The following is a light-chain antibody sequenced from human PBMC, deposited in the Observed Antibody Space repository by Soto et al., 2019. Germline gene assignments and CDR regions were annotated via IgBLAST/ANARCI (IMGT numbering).Light chain of an antibody. Sequence: EIVLPQSPGTLSLSPGERATLSCRASQSVSSSYLAWYQQKPGQAPRLLIDGASSRATGIPDRFSGSGSGTDFTLTISRLEPEDFAVYYCQQYCSPLRTFGQGTKVEIK. CDR3: QQYCSPLRT. J-gene: IGKJ1*01. V-gene: IGKV3-20*01. CDR2: GAS. CDR1: QSVSSSY.